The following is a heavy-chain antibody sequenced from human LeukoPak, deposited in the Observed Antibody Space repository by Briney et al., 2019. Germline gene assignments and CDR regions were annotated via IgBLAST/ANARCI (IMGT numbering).Heavy chain of an antibody. CDR2: INEDASKK. J-gene: IGHJ5*02. Sequence: GGSLRLSCAASGFTFSNHWMIWVRQAPGKGLEWVANINEDASKKYYVDSVEGRFTISRDDAKNSLYLQMNSLRAEDTAMYYCATSTYSSSPSWGQGTLVTVSS. V-gene: IGHV3-7*01. D-gene: IGHD6-6*01. CDR3: ATSTYSSSPS. CDR1: GFTFSNHW.